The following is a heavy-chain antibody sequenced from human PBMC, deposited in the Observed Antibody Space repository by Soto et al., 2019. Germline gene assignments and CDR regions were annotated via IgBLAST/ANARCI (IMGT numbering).Heavy chain of an antibody. J-gene: IGHJ4*02. V-gene: IGHV3-74*01. CDR1: GFTFSSYW. CDR3: AKARAQYYDFWSGYPVDY. Sequence: PGGSLRLSCAASGFTFSSYWMHWVRQTPEKGLVWVSHINGGGSKTTYADSVKGRFTISRDNAKNTLYLQMNSLRAEDTAVYYCAKARAQYYDFWSGYPVDYWGQGTLVTVSS. D-gene: IGHD3-3*01. CDR2: INGGGSKT.